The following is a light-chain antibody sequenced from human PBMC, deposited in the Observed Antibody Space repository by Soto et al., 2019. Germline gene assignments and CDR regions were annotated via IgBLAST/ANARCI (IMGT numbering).Light chain of an antibody. CDR1: SSDIGAYNY. Sequence: QCALTQPASVSGSPGQSITISCAGTSSDIGAYNYVSWYQQHPGKAPKLMIFEVTNRPSGVSNRFSGSKSGNTASLTISGLQAQDEADYYCSSLTNADSHVFGTGTKVTVL. CDR3: SSLTNADSHV. V-gene: IGLV2-14*01. CDR2: EVT. J-gene: IGLJ1*01.